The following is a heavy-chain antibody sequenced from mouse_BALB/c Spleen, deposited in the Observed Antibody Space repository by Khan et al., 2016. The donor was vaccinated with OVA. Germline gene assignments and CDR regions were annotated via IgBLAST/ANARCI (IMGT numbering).Heavy chain of an antibody. CDR3: ARSLITTWYFDV. V-gene: IGHV5-17*02. CDR1: GFTFSSFG. CDR2: ISSGSATI. J-gene: IGHJ1*01. Sequence: VQLKESGGGLVQPGGSRKLSCAASGFTFSSFGMHWVRQAPEKGLEWVAYISSGSATIYYADTVKGRFTISRDNPKNTLFQQMTSLRSEDTAIYYCARSLITTWYFDVWGAGTTVTVSS. D-gene: IGHD2-4*01.